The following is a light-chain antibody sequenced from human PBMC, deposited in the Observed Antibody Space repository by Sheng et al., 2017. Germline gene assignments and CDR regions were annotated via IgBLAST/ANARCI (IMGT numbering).Light chain of an antibody. CDR3: QQYYSRT. V-gene: IGKV4-1*01. Sequence: DIVMTQSPDSLAVSLGERATINCKSSQSVLYSSNNKNYLAWYQQKPGQPPKLLIYWASTRESGVPDRFSGSGSGTDFTLTISSLPAEDVAVYYCQQYYSRTFGQGTKVEIK. CDR2: WAS. CDR1: QSVLYSSNNKNY. J-gene: IGKJ1*01.